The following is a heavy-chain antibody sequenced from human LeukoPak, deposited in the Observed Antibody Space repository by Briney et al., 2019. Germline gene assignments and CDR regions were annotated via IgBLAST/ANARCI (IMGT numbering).Heavy chain of an antibody. CDR1: GYTFTGYY. J-gene: IGHJ5*02. Sequence: ASVKVSCKTSGYTFTGYYMHWVRQAPGQGLEWMGWISGYNGNTNYAQKPQGRVTMTTDTSTSTAYMELRSLRSDDTAVYYCARAGSSSWANWFDPWGQGTLVTVSS. CDR2: ISGYNGNT. V-gene: IGHV1-18*04. CDR3: ARAGSSSWANWFDP. D-gene: IGHD2-2*01.